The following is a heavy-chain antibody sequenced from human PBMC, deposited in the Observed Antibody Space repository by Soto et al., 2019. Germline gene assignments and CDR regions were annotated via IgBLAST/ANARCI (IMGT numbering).Heavy chain of an antibody. J-gene: IGHJ4*02. CDR2: ISWNSGSI. Sequence: EVQLVESGGGLVQPGRSLRLFCAASGFTFDDYAMHWVRQAPGKGLEWVSGISWNSGSIGYADSVKGRFTISRDNAKNSLYLQMNSLRAEDTALYYCAKVGCSSTSCYALDYWGQGTLVTVSS. D-gene: IGHD2-2*01. V-gene: IGHV3-9*01. CDR3: AKVGCSSTSCYALDY. CDR1: GFTFDDYA.